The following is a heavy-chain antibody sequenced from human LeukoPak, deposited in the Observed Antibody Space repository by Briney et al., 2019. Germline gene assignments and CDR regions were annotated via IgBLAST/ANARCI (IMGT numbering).Heavy chain of an antibody. J-gene: IGHJ4*02. CDR2: ISSSSSYI. Sequence: GGSLRLSCAASGFTFSSYSMNWVRQAPGKGLEWVSSISSSSSYIYYADSVKGRFTISRDNAKNSLYLQMNSLRAEDTAVYYCASSIAARRALDYWGQGTLVTVSS. CDR3: ASSIAARRALDY. V-gene: IGHV3-21*01. CDR1: GFTFSSYS. D-gene: IGHD6-6*01.